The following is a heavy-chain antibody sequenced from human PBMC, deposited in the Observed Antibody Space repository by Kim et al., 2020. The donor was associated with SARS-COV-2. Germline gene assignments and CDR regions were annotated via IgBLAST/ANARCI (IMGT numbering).Heavy chain of an antibody. CDR3: AKGSQITFWYDFWSGYSGETNYYGMFV. Sequence: GWSLRLSCAASGFTFSSYAMSWVRQAPGKGLEWVSAISGSGGSTYYADSVKGRFTISRDNSKNTLYLQMNSLRAEDTAVYYCAKGSQITFWYDFWSGYSGETNYYGMFVCGHGTTVTVSS. D-gene: IGHD3-3*01. V-gene: IGHV3-23*01. J-gene: IGHJ6*02. CDR2: ISGSGGST. CDR1: GFTFSSYA.